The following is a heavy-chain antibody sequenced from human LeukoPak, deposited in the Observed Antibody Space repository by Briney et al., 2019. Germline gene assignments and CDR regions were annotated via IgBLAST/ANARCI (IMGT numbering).Heavy chain of an antibody. CDR3: ARADPDSFDY. CDR2: IYSGGST. J-gene: IGHJ4*02. D-gene: IGHD2-21*02. CDR1: GFTVSSDY. Sequence: GGSLRLSCAASGFTVSSDYMSWVRQAPGKGLEWVSVIYSGGSTYYADSVKGRFTISRDNSKNTLYLQMNSLRAEDTAVYYCARADPDSFDYWGQGTLVTVSS. V-gene: IGHV3-66*02.